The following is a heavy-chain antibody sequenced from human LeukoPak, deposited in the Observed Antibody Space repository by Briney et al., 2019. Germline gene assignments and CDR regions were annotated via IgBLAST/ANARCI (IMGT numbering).Heavy chain of an antibody. CDR3: GRLDDYDYSAW. CDR2: IHRSGNT. Sequence: SGTLSLTCAVSGGSNSSSTWWSWVRQPPGKGLEWIGEIHRSGNTYYNPSLKSRVTISVDTSKNQFSLKLNSVTAADTAVYFCGRLDDYDYSAWWGQGILVTVSS. CDR1: GGSNSSSTW. D-gene: IGHD3-22*01. V-gene: IGHV4-4*02. J-gene: IGHJ4*02.